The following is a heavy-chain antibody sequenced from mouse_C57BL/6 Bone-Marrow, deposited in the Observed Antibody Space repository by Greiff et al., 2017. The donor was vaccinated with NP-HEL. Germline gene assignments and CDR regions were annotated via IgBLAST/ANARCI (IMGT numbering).Heavy chain of an antibody. J-gene: IGHJ2*01. Sequence: VQLVESGGDLVKPGGSLKLSCAASGFTFSSYGMSWVRQTPDKRLEWVATISSGGSYTYYPDSVKGRFTISRDNAKNTLYLQMSSLKSEDTAMYYCARHLGLRYYFDYWGQGTTLTVSS. D-gene: IGHD2-4*01. CDR2: ISSGGSYT. V-gene: IGHV5-6*01. CDR3: ARHLGLRYYFDY. CDR1: GFTFSSYG.